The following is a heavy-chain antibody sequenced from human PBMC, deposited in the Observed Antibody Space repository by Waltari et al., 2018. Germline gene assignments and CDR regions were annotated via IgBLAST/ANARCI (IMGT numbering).Heavy chain of an antibody. Sequence: EVQLVQSGAAVKRPGESLKISCKGSGYTFTNSWIAWVRQMPGKGLQRTGLIYPCDSVITDSPAFEGQVTISADKSISTAYLQWTSLKAADTAIYYCARLPGERIKRTTYYYFHMDAWGEGTTVTVSS. J-gene: IGHJ6*03. CDR2: IYPCDSVI. CDR1: GYTFTNSW. V-gene: IGHV5-51*01. D-gene: IGHD3-10*01. CDR3: ARLPGERIKRTTYYYFHMDA.